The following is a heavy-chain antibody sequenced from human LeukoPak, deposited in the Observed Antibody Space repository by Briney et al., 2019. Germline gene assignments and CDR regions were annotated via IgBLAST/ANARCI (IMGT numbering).Heavy chain of an antibody. J-gene: IGHJ3*02. CDR2: IYPGDSDT. Sequence: GESLKISCKGSGYSFTSYWIGWVRQMPGKGLEWMGIIYPGDSDTRYSPSFQGQVTISADKSISTAYLQWSSLKASDTAMYYCASGGLRYDFWSGPPQRDFDIWGQGTMVTVSS. V-gene: IGHV5-51*01. D-gene: IGHD3-3*01. CDR3: ASGGLRYDFWSGPPQRDFDI. CDR1: GYSFTSYW.